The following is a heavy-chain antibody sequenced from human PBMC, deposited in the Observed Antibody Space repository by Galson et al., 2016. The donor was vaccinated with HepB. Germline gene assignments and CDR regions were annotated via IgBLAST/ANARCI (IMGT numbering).Heavy chain of an antibody. V-gene: IGHV3-74*01. CDR1: GFTFSSDW. CDR3: ARDYLTYTGSYLYS. D-gene: IGHD1-26*01. J-gene: IGHJ4*02. CDR2: TNTDGSDT. Sequence: SLRLSCAAAGFTFSSDWMHWVRQVPGKGLVMVARTNTDGSDTGYADSGKGRFTISRDNAKNTLYLQMNTLRVEDTAVYYCARDYLTYTGSYLYSWGQGTLVTVSS.